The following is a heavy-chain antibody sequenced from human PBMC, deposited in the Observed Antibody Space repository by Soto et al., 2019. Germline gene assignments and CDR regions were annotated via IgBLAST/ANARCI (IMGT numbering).Heavy chain of an antibody. J-gene: IGHJ4*02. Sequence: SQTLSLTCTVSGGSISSGGYYWSWIRQHPGKGLEWIGYIYYSGSTYYNPSLKSRVTISVDTSKNQFSLKLSSVTAADTAVYYCARGNVVVPAAIYFDYWGQGTLVTVSS. CDR3: ARGNVVVPAAIYFDY. D-gene: IGHD2-2*01. CDR2: IYYSGST. V-gene: IGHV4-31*03. CDR1: GGSISSGGYY.